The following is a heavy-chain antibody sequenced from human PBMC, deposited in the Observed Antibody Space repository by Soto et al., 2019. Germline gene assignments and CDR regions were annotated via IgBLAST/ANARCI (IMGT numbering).Heavy chain of an antibody. Sequence: QVQLVQSGAEVKKPGSSVKVSCKASGGTFSSYTISWVRQAPGQGLEWMGRIIPILGIVNYAQKFQGRVTITADKSTSTAYMELSSLRSEDTAVYYCARRGDDYGDYGGDDAFDIWGQGTMVTVSS. CDR2: IIPILGIV. CDR3: ARRGDDYGDYGGDDAFDI. V-gene: IGHV1-69*02. J-gene: IGHJ3*02. CDR1: GGTFSSYT. D-gene: IGHD4-17*01.